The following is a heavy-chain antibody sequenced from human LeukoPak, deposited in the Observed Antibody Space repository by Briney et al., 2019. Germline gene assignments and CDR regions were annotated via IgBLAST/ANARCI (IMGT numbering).Heavy chain of an antibody. D-gene: IGHD2-8*01. CDR2: IPYDGRNK. CDR1: GFTFSSPG. J-gene: IGHJ6*02. CDR3: AKSPLNAHRVYGMDV. V-gene: IGHV3-30*18. Sequence: KTLTLTCAASGFTFSSPGNTRTRPPPTQLLPPVAVIPYDGRNKYNADAVKGRFTISGDNSKNTLYLQMNSLRPEDTAVYYCAKSPLNAHRVYGMDVWGQGTTVTVSS.